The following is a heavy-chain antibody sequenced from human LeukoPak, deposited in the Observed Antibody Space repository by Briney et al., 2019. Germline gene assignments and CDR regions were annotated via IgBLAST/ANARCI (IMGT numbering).Heavy chain of an antibody. Sequence: SQTLSLTCAISGDSVSSNSAAWNWIRQSPSRGLEWLGRTYHRSKWYNDYAVSVKSRITINPDTSKNQFSLQLNSVTPEDTAVYYCARDYYGSSGPSRDTGAFDIWGQGTMVTVSS. V-gene: IGHV6-1*01. CDR3: ARDYYGSSGPSRDTGAFDI. CDR2: TYHRSKWYN. J-gene: IGHJ3*02. D-gene: IGHD3-22*01. CDR1: GDSVSSNSAA.